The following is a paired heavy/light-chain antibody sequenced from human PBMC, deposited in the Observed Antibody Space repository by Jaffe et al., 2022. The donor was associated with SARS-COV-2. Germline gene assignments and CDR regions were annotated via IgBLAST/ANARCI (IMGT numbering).Light chain of an antibody. CDR3: CSYAGDDTYVM. V-gene: IGLV2-11*01. CDR1: SSDVGVYNH. J-gene: IGLJ3*02. CDR2: DVN. Sequence: QSALTQPRSVSGSPGQSVSISCTGTSSDVGVYNHVSWYQLHPDRAPKLIIYDVNRRPSGVSDRFSASKSGTTASLTISGLQSEDEADYYCCSYAGDDTYVMFGGGTKLTVL.
Heavy chain of an antibody. J-gene: IGHJ3*02. CDR2: LNSIGSIR. D-gene: IGHD2-2*03. CDR1: GFDFTSYW. Sequence: DVQLVESGGGLVQPGGSLRLSCVASGFDFTSYWIHWVRRVPGKGLEWLSRLNSIGSIRRYSDSIEGRFITSKDMARSTVFLQMNSLRVEDTAVYFCARDRGFCFASHCPGVDAFDIWGPGTTVTVSS. CDR3: ARDRGFCFASHCPGVDAFDI. V-gene: IGHV3-74*01.